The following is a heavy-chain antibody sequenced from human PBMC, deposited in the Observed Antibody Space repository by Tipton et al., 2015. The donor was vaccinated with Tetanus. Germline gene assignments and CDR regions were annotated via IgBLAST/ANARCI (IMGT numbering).Heavy chain of an antibody. CDR1: GDSVSSNSAA. J-gene: IGHJ6*02. V-gene: IGHV6-1*01. CDR3: ARDRTGIAVAGHYYYGMDA. Sequence: GLVKPSQTLSLTCAISGDSVSSNSAAWNWIRQSPSRGLEWLGRTYYRSKWYNDYAVSVTSRITINPDTSKNQFSLQLNSVTPEDTAVYYCARDRTGIAVAGHYYYGMDAWGQGTTVTVSS. D-gene: IGHD6-19*01. CDR2: TYYRSKWYN.